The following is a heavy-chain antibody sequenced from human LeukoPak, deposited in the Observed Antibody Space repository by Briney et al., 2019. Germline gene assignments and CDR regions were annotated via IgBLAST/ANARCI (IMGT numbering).Heavy chain of an antibody. J-gene: IGHJ4*02. CDR3: ARGGSSGYYSTDY. Sequence: PGGSLRLSCAASGFTFSSYAMSWVRQPPGKGLEWVSAISGSGGSTYYADSVKGRFTISRDNSKNTLYLQMNSLRAEDTAVYYCARGGSSGYYSTDYWGQGTLVTVSS. V-gene: IGHV3-23*01. CDR2: ISGSGGST. D-gene: IGHD3-22*01. CDR1: GFTFSSYA.